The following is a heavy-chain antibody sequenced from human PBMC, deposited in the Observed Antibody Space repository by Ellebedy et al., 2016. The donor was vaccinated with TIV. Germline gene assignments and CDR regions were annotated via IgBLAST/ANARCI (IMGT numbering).Heavy chain of an antibody. J-gene: IGHJ4*02. CDR1: GFTFSDYY. D-gene: IGHD3-3*01. V-gene: IGHV3-11*06. CDR2: ISSSGHES. CDR3: ARDRYYDFWSGYPDY. Sequence: GGSLRLSCAASGFTFSDYYMIWIRQAPGKGLEWVSYISSSGHESKYADSVKGRFTISRDNAKNSLFLQMNSLRVDDTAVYFCARDRYYDFWSGYPDYWGQGTLVTVSS.